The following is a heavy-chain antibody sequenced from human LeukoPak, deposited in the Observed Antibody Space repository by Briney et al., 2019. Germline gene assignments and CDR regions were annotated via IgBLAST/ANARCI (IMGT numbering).Heavy chain of an antibody. J-gene: IGHJ4*02. CDR2: FDPEDGET. V-gene: IGHV1-24*01. D-gene: IGHD2-2*01. Sequence: ASVKVSCKVSGYTLTELSMHWVRQAPGKGLEWMGGFDPEDGETIYAQKFQGRVTMTEDTSTDTAYMELSSLRSEDTAVYYCASIVVPAAIDSGLFDYWGQGTLVTVSS. CDR1: GYTLTELS. CDR3: ASIVVPAAIDSGLFDY.